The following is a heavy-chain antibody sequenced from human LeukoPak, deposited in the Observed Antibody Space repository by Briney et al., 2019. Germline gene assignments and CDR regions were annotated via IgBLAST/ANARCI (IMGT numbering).Heavy chain of an antibody. Sequence: SETLSLTFTVSGHSISSGYYWGWIQQPPGKGLEWIGSIYHSGSTYYNPSLKSRVTISVDTSKNQFSLKLSSVTAADTAVYYCARESPPTYDSSGYYYVSLRYFDYWGQGTLVTVSS. J-gene: IGHJ4*02. CDR1: GHSISSGYY. CDR2: IYHSGST. D-gene: IGHD3-22*01. V-gene: IGHV4-38-2*02. CDR3: ARESPPTYDSSGYYYVSLRYFDY.